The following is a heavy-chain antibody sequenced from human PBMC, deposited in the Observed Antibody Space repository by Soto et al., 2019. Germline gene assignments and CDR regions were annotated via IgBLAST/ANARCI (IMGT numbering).Heavy chain of an antibody. CDR2: INPDNGNT. D-gene: IGHD3-16*01. CDR3: ARVQGFTRLGVYSMNYNGGDA. V-gene: IGHV1-18*01. J-gene: IGHJ6*02. CDR1: GYTFTRSG. Sequence: ASVKVSCKASGYTFTRSGISWVRQAPGQGLEWLGWINPDNGNTNYAQHLQGRVSLTTDTSTSTAYMDLRSLRSDDTAVYYCARVQGFTRLGVYSMNYNGGDAWGQGTRVTLSS.